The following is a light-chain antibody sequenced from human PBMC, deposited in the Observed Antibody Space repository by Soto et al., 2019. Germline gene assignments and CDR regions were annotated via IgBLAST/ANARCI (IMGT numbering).Light chain of an antibody. CDR3: QQYGRT. V-gene: IGKV3-20*01. CDR1: ESVSDTY. J-gene: IGKJ1*01. Sequence: VLTQSPGTLSLSPGDRATLSCRVSESVSDTYIAWYQQKPGQSPRLLLYGASNRATGIPDRFSGSGSGTDFTLTISRLEPEDFAMYYCQQYGRTFGQGTKVE. CDR2: GAS.